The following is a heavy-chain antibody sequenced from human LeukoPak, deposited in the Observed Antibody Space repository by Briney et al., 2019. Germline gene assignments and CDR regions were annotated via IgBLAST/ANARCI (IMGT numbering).Heavy chain of an antibody. J-gene: IGHJ4*02. CDR1: GFTFSSYS. D-gene: IGHD4-17*01. CDR3: ARDWYGDYVFDY. Sequence: GGSLRLSCAASGFTFSSYSMNWVRQAPGKGLEWVSYISSSGSTIYYADSVKGRFTISRDNAKNSLYLQMNSLRAEDTAVYYCARDWYGDYVFDYWGQGTLVTVSS. CDR2: ISSSGSTI. V-gene: IGHV3-48*04.